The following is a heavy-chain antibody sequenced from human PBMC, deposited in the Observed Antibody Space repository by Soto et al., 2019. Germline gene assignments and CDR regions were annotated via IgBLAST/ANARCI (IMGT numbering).Heavy chain of an antibody. CDR2: IYHSGST. CDR3: ARGPLLCY. J-gene: IGHJ4*02. V-gene: IGHV4-30-2*01. D-gene: IGHD1-26*01. CDR1: GGSISSGGYS. Sequence: SETLSLTCAVSGGSISSGGYSWSWIRQPPGKGLEWIGYIYHSGSTYYNPSLKSRVTISVDRSKNQFSLKLSSVTAADTAVYYCARGPLLCYWGQGTLVTVSS.